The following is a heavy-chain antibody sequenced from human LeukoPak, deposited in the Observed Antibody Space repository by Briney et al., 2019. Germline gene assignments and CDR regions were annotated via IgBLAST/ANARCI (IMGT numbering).Heavy chain of an antibody. CDR2: IYSGGRT. D-gene: IGHD3-10*02. V-gene: IGHV3-66*01. J-gene: IGHJ6*04. Sequence: GGSLRLSCAASGFTVSRNYMGWVRQAPGKGLEWVSVIYSGGRTYYADSVKGRFTISRDNSKNTLYLQMNRLRAEDTAVYYCAELGITMIGGVWGKGTTVTISS. CDR3: AELGITMIGGV. CDR1: GFTVSRNY.